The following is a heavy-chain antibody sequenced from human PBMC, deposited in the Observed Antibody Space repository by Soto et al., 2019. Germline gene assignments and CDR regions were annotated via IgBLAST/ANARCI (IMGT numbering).Heavy chain of an antibody. CDR1: GFTFNTFA. V-gene: IGHV3-23*01. CDR3: ARDKGIDWGCRARSIGI. Sequence: GGSLRLSCAASGFTFNTFAMSWVRQAPGKGLEWVSTIGNYGASIFYADSVKGRFTISRDNSKNTLYLQMSSLRAEDTAVYYCARDKGIDWGCRARSIGIWGQGTMVTVS. D-gene: IGHD3-9*01. CDR2: IGNYGASI. J-gene: IGHJ3*02.